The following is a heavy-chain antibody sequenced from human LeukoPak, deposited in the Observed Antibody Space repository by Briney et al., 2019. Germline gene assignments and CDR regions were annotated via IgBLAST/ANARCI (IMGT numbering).Heavy chain of an antibody. CDR3: ARVFTYSSSWHFDY. Sequence: SETLSLTCTVSGGSISSSSYYWGWIRQPPGKGLEWIGYIYYSGSTYYNPSLKSRVTISVDTSKNQFSLKLSSVTAADTAVYYCARVFTYSSSWHFDYWGQGTLVTVSS. V-gene: IGHV4-30-4*08. CDR1: GGSISSSSYY. D-gene: IGHD6-13*01. J-gene: IGHJ4*02. CDR2: IYYSGST.